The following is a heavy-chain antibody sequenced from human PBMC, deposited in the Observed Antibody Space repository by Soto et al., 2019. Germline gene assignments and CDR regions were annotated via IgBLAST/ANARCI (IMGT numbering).Heavy chain of an antibody. CDR1: GFTFSSYA. J-gene: IGHJ4*02. D-gene: IGHD3-22*01. V-gene: IGHV3-23*01. CDR3: AKQGSEVAVIPNPFDY. Sequence: PGGSLRLSCAASGFTFSSYAMSWVRQAPGKGLEWVSVISGSGGSTYYADSVKGRFTISRDNSKNTLYLQMNSLRAEDTAVYYCAKQGSEVAVIPNPFDYWGQGTLVTVSS. CDR2: ISGSGGST.